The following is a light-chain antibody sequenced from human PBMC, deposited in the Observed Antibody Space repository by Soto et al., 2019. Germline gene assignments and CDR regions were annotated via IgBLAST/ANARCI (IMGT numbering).Light chain of an antibody. J-gene: IGKJ2*01. CDR3: QLRT. CDR1: QSVSSSY. V-gene: IGKV3-20*01. Sequence: EIVLTQSPGTLSLSPGERATLSCRASQSVSSSYLAWYQQKPGQAPGLLIYGASSRATGITDRFSGSGSGTDFTLTISRVEHDDFAVYYCQLRTFGQGTKLEIK. CDR2: GAS.